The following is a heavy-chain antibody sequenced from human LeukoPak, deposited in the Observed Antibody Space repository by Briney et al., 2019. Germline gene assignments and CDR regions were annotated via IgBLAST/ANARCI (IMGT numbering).Heavy chain of an antibody. V-gene: IGHV3-30*18. CDR2: ISYDESNK. J-gene: IGHJ4*02. CDR3: AKDRGVRGVIDYFDY. D-gene: IGHD3-10*01. Sequence: GGSLRLSCAASGFAVSSNYMSWVRQAPGKGLEWVAIISYDESNKYYADSVKGRFTISRDNSKNTLYLQMNSLRAEDTAVYYCAKDRGVRGVIDYFDYWGQGTLVTVSS. CDR1: GFAVSSNY.